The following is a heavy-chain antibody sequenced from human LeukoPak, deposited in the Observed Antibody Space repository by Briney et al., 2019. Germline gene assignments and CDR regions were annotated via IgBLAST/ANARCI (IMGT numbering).Heavy chain of an antibody. CDR3: ARGMGY. Sequence: SETLSLTCAVYGGSFSGYYWSWIRQPPGKGLEWIGEINHSGSTNYNPSLKSRVTISVDTSKNQFSLKLSSVTAADTAVYYCARGMGYWGQGTLVTVSS. J-gene: IGHJ4*02. CDR2: INHSGST. CDR1: GGSFSGYY. V-gene: IGHV4-34*01.